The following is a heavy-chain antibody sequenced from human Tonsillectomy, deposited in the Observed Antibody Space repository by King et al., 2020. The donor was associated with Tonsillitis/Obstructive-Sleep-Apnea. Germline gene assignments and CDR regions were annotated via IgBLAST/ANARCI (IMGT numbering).Heavy chain of an antibody. CDR3: ARAATYDFWCGLLIDDAFDI. D-gene: IGHD3-3*01. J-gene: IGHJ3*02. CDR1: GFTVSSNY. CDR2: NYSGGNT. V-gene: IGHV3-66*01. Sequence: VQLVESGGGLVQPGGSLRLSCAASGFTVSSNYMNWVRQAPGKRLEWVSDNYSGGNTYYADSVKGRFTISRDNSKNTLYLQMNNLRAEDTAVYYCARAATYDFWCGLLIDDAFDIWGQGTMVTVSS.